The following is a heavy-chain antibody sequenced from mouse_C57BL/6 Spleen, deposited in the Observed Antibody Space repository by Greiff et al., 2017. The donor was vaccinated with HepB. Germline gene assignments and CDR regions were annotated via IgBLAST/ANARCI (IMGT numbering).Heavy chain of an antibody. CDR1: GYAFSSSW. D-gene: IGHD2-3*01. CDR3: ARSGGWLLRFAY. CDR2: IYPGDGDT. Sequence: QVQLQQSGPELVKPGASVKISCKASGYAFSSSWMNWVKQRPGKGLEWIGRIYPGDGDTNYNGKFKGKATLTADKPSSTAYMQLSSLTSEDSAVYFCARSGGWLLRFAYWGQGTLVTVSA. J-gene: IGHJ3*01. V-gene: IGHV1-82*01.